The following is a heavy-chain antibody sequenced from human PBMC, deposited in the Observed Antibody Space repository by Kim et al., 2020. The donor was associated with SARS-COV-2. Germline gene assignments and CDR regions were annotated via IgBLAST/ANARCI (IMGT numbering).Heavy chain of an antibody. CDR3: ARGQIVAGNGGNFDY. CDR1: GFTFSFYE. J-gene: IGHJ4*02. Sequence: GGSLRLSCAASGFTFSFYEMNWVRQAPGKGLEWVSYISSSGSTIYYADSVKGRFTISRDNAKNSLYLQMNSLRADDTAVYYCARGQIVAGNGGNFDYWGQGTLVTVSS. D-gene: IGHD6-19*01. V-gene: IGHV3-48*03. CDR2: ISSSGSTI.